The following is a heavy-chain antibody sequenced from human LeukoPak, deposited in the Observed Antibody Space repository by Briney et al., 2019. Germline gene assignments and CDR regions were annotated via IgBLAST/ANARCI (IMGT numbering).Heavy chain of an antibody. CDR3: ASRYYGSGSYTPQLWYYGMDV. Sequence: GGSLRLSCAASGFTFSSYEMNWVRQAPGKGLEWVSYISSSGSTIYYADSVKGRFTISRDNAKNSLYLQMNSLRAEDTAVYYCASRYYGSGSYTPQLWYYGMDVWGKGTTVTVSS. CDR2: ISSSGSTI. J-gene: IGHJ6*04. V-gene: IGHV3-48*03. D-gene: IGHD3-10*01. CDR1: GFTFSSYE.